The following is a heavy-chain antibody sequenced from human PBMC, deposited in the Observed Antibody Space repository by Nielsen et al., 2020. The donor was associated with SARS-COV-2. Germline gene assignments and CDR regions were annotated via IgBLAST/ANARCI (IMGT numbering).Heavy chain of an antibody. Sequence: GESLKISCAASGFTFSNYVMCWVRHAPGKGLEWVASISGGGITIFYADSVKGRFTISRDNAKNSLFLQMNSLRAEDTATYYCAREFGAGAFGFWGQGTQVTVSS. D-gene: IGHD3-16*01. CDR3: AREFGAGAFGF. CDR2: ISGGGITI. V-gene: IGHV3-48*03. J-gene: IGHJ4*02. CDR1: GFTFSNYV.